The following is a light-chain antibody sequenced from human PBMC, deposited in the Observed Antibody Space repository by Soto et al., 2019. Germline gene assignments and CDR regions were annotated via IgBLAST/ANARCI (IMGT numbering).Light chain of an antibody. J-gene: IGKJ2*01. CDR1: QSIGSNY. CDR2: GAS. Sequence: EVVLTQSPGTLSLSPGERATLSCRASQSIGSNYLVWYQQRPGQAPRLLIYGASSRATGVPDRFSGSGSGTGFTLTISRLEPDDLAVYYCQQYGTSPKYTFGQGTKLEIK. V-gene: IGKV3-20*01. CDR3: QQYGTSPKYT.